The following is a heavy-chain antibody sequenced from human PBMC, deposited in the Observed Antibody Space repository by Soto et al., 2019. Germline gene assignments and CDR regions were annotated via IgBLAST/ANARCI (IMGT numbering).Heavy chain of an antibody. CDR1: GCTFSSYA. Sequence: SVKVSCKASGCTFSSYAISWVRQAPGQGLEWMGGIIPIFGTANYAQKFQGRVTITADKSTSTAYMELSSLRSEETAVYYCARAPLIAARYSAYGMDVWGQGTTITVSS. D-gene: IGHD6-6*01. J-gene: IGHJ6*02. CDR2: IIPIFGTA. CDR3: ARAPLIAARYSAYGMDV. V-gene: IGHV1-69*06.